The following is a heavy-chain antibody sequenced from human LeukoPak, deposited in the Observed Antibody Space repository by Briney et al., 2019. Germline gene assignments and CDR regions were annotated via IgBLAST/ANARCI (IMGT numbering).Heavy chain of an antibody. Sequence: ASVKVSCKASGYTFTAYYIHWVRQAPGQGLEWMGWINSNSGDTHYAQNFQGRATMTRDTSITTAYMELSRLRSDDTTDDAAVYYCATGQWPLEYWGQGTLVTVSS. D-gene: IGHD6-19*01. V-gene: IGHV1-2*02. J-gene: IGHJ4*02. CDR3: ATGQWPLEY. CDR1: GYTFTAYY. CDR2: INSNSGDT.